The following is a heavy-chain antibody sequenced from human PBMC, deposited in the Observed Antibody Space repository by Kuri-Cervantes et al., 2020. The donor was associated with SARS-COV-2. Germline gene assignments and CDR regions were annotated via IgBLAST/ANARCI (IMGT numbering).Heavy chain of an antibody. CDR2: IGSYGVTT. V-gene: IGHV3-23*01. CDR1: GFTFSSYD. J-gene: IGHJ4*02. Sequence: LSLSCAASGFTFSSYDMSWVRQAPGKGLEWVSGIGSYGVTTYYADSVKGRFAISRDNSKNTLYLQMNSLRAEDTAVYYCARSLLWAPRMVATFPGFLDYWGQGTLVTVSS. D-gene: IGHD5-12*01. CDR3: ARSLLWAPRMVATFPGFLDY.